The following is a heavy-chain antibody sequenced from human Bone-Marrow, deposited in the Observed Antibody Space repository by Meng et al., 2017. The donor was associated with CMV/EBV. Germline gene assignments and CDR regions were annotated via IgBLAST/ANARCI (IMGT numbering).Heavy chain of an antibody. V-gene: IGHV1-18*01. CDR3: AGCSSTSCYSFGPINTVAAFDI. CDR1: GYTFTSYG. CDR2: SSAYNGNT. Sequence: ASVKVSCKASGYTFTSYGISWVRQAPGQGLEWMGWSSAYNGNTNYAQKLQGRVTMTTDTSTSTAYMELRSLRSDDTAVYYCAGCSSTSCYSFGPINTVAAFDIWGQGTRVTVSS. D-gene: IGHD2-2*02. J-gene: IGHJ3*02.